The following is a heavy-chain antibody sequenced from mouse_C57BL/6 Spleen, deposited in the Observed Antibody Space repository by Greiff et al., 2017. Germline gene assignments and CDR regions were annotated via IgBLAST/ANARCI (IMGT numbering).Heavy chain of an antibody. J-gene: IGHJ3*01. CDR2: IYPGSGNN. CDR3: ARGFGLFDY. Sequence: QVQLQQSGPELVKPGASVKISCKASGYSFTSYYIHWVKQRPGQGLEWIGWIYPGSGNNKYNEKFKGKATLTADTSTSTTYMQLRSLTSEDSAVYYCARGFGLFDYWGQGTLVTVSA. V-gene: IGHV1-66*01. CDR1: GYSFTSYY.